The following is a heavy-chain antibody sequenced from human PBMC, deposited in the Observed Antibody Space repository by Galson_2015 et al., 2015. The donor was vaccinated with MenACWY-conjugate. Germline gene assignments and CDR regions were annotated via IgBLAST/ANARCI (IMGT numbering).Heavy chain of an antibody. D-gene: IGHD6-13*01. J-gene: IGHJ4*02. CDR2: ISTYNGNA. Sequence: SVKVSCKAAGYTFTNFGITWVRKAPGQGLEWMGWISTYNGNANYAQKVRDRVMMTTDTSTNTVHMELKSLTSDDTAVYFCARDRIGRQDSSSWFWIDWGQGTPVTVSS. CDR1: GYTFTNFG. CDR3: ARDRIGRQDSSSWFWID. V-gene: IGHV1-18*01.